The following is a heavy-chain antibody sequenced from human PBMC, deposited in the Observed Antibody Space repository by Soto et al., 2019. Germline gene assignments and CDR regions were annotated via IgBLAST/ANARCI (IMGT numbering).Heavy chain of an antibody. V-gene: IGHV4-31*03. CDR1: GGSISRSGYF. CDR2: IYDSGST. Sequence: SETLSLTCTVSGGSISRSGYFWSWIRQHPGKGLEWIGYIYDSGSTYYNPSLKSRVSLSVDTSKNQFSLNLTSVTAADTAMYYCARSSRSYFDYWGQGTLVTVS. J-gene: IGHJ4*02. CDR3: ARSSRSYFDY.